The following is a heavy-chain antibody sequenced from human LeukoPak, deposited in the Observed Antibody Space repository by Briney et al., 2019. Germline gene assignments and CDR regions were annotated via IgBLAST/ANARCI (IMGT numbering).Heavy chain of an antibody. Sequence: KPSETLSLTCAVYGVSFSGYYWSWIRQPPGKGLEWIGEINHSGSTNYNPSLKSRVTISVDTSKNQFSLKLSSVTAADTAVYYCARGLTIAVAGSNWFDPWGQGTLVTVSS. V-gene: IGHV4-34*01. CDR3: ARGLTIAVAGSNWFDP. CDR1: GVSFSGYY. D-gene: IGHD6-19*01. J-gene: IGHJ5*02. CDR2: INHSGST.